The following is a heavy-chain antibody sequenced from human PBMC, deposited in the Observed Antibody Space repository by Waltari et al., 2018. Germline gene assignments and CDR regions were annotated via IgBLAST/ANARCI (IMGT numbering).Heavy chain of an antibody. CDR1: GGSFSGYY. Sequence: QVQLQQWGAGLLKPSETLSLTCAVYGGSFSGYYWSWIRQPPGKGLEWIGEINHSGSTNYNPSLKSRVTISVDTSKNQFSLKLSSVTAADTAVYYCARGRGTRYYYYMDVWGKGTTVTVSS. CDR2: INHSGST. D-gene: IGHD3-16*01. J-gene: IGHJ6*03. CDR3: ARGRGTRYYYYMDV. V-gene: IGHV4-34*01.